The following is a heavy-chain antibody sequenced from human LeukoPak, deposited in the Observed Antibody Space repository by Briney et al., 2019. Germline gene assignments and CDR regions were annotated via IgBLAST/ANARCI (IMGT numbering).Heavy chain of an antibody. Sequence: PSETLSLTCTVSGGSISSDYWSWIRQPPGRGLEWIGNIYYSGSTNYNPSLKSRVTISVDTSKNQFSLKLSSVTAADTAVYYCASSLYCSSTSCDGYWGQGTLVTVSS. J-gene: IGHJ4*02. CDR2: IYYSGST. V-gene: IGHV4-59*12. D-gene: IGHD2-2*01. CDR1: GGSISSDY. CDR3: ASSLYCSSTSCDGY.